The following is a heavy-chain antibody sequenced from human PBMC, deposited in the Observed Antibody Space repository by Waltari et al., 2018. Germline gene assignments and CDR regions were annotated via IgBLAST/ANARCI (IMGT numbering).Heavy chain of an antibody. CDR1: GDSLTNNFW. CDR2: IYRTGKT. D-gene: IGHD2-15*01. Sequence: QVQLRESGPGLVNPSGTLSLTCFVSGDSLTNNFWWSWVRQRPGKSLEWLGQIYRTGKTNYNPSLESRIIVSSDTSNNQLSLELTSVTAADTAVYYCARDRGKGLYLDSWGQGILVTVSP. V-gene: IGHV4-4*02. CDR3: ARDRGKGLYLDS. J-gene: IGHJ4*02.